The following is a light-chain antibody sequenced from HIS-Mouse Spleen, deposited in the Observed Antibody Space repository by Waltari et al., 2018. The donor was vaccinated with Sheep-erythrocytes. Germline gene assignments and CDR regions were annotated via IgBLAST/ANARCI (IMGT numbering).Light chain of an antibody. CDR2: QDS. J-gene: IGLJ2*01. CDR3: QEWDSSTVV. Sequence: SYQLTQPPSVSVSPGQTASITCSGDKLGDKYACWYQQKPGHSPVLVIYQDSKRPSGIPERFSGSNTGNSAALTISGTQAMDEADYYCQEWDSSTVVFGGGTNLTVL. V-gene: IGLV3-1*01. CDR1: KLGDKY.